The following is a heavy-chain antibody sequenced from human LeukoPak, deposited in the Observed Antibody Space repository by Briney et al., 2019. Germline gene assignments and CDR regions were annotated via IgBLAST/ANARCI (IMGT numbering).Heavy chain of an antibody. Sequence: GESLKISCKGSGYSFTSYWIGWVRQMPGKGLERMGIIYPGDSDTRYSPSFQGQVTISADESISTAYLQWSSLKASDTAMYYCARRKRRYDFWSGYYAFDYWGQGTLVTVSS. J-gene: IGHJ4*02. D-gene: IGHD3-3*01. CDR2: IYPGDSDT. CDR1: GYSFTSYW. V-gene: IGHV5-51*01. CDR3: ARRKRRYDFWSGYYAFDY.